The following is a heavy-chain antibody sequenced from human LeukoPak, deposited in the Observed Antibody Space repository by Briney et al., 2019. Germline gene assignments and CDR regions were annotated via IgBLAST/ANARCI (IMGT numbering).Heavy chain of an antibody. Sequence: GGSLRLSCAASGFTFSDYYLSWIRPAPGEGLERVSYISSSSSYTNYADSVKGRFTISRDNAKNSLYLQMNSLRAEDTAVYYCARDSGSAHLLDYWGQGTLVTVSS. D-gene: IGHD3-10*01. J-gene: IGHJ4*02. V-gene: IGHV3-11*06. CDR1: GFTFSDYY. CDR3: ARDSGSAHLLDY. CDR2: ISSSSSYT.